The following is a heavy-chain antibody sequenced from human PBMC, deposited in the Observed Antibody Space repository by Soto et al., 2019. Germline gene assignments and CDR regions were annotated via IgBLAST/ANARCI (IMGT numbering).Heavy chain of an antibody. CDR3: AGFGQYDFDY. CDR2: INHSGST. D-gene: IGHD3-16*01. Sequence: QVQLQQWGAGLLKPSETLSLTCAVYGGSFSGYYWSWIRQPPGKGLEWIGEINHSGSTNYNPSLKSRVTISVDTSKNQFSLKLSSVTAADTAVYYCAGFGQYDFDYWGQGTLVTVSS. CDR1: GGSFSGYY. J-gene: IGHJ4*02. V-gene: IGHV4-34*01.